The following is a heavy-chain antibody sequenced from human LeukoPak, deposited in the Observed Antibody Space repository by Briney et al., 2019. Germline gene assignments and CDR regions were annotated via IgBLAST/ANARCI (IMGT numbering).Heavy chain of an antibody. J-gene: IGHJ4*02. CDR1: GFTFSSYS. CDR2: ISSSSSYT. CDR3: ARTITH. D-gene: IGHD5-24*01. V-gene: IGHV3-21*01. Sequence: GGSLRLSCAASGFTFSSYSMNWVRQAPGKGLEWVSSISSSSSYTYYADSVKGRFTISRDNAKNSLYLQMNSLRAEDTAVYYCARTITHWGQGTLVTVSS.